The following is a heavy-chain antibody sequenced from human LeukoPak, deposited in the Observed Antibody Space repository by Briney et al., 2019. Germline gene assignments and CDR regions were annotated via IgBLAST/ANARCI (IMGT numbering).Heavy chain of an antibody. CDR2: IYPGASDT. CDR1: GYSFTSYW. Sequence: GESLKISCKGSGYSFTSYWIGWVRQMPGKGLEWMRIIYPGASDTRYSPSFQGQVTISADKSISTAYLQWSSLKASDTAMYYCARLLTGYNSGWFPFDYWGQGTLVTVSS. D-gene: IGHD6-19*01. V-gene: IGHV5-51*01. CDR3: ARLLTGYNSGWFPFDY. J-gene: IGHJ4*02.